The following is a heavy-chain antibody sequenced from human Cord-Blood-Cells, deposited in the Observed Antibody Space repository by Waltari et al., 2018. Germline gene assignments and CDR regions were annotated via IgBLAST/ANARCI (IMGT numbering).Heavy chain of an antibody. CDR1: GCSIRSSSYY. CDR2: IYYSGST. Sequence: QLQLQESGPGLVKPSETLSLTCTVSGCSIRSSSYYWGWIRQPPGKGLEWIGSIYYSGSTYYNPSLKSRVTISVDTSKNQFSLKLSSVTAADTAVYYCARYSSSWYWFDPWGQGTLVTVSS. D-gene: IGHD6-13*01. V-gene: IGHV4-39*01. CDR3: ARYSSSWYWFDP. J-gene: IGHJ5*02.